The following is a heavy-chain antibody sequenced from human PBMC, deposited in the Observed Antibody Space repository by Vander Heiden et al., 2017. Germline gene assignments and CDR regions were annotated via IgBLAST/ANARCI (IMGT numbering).Heavy chain of an antibody. CDR3: AKDHCSSTSCYTNYGMDV. CDR1: GFTFSSYA. D-gene: IGHD2-2*02. CDR2: ISGSGGST. V-gene: IGHV3-23*01. J-gene: IGHJ6*02. Sequence: EVQLLESGGGLVQPGGSLRLSCAASGFTFSSYAMSWVRQAPGKGLEWVSAISGSGGSTYYADSVKGRFTISRDNSKNTLYLQMNSLRAEDTAVYYCAKDHCSSTSCYTNYGMDVWGQGTTVTVSS.